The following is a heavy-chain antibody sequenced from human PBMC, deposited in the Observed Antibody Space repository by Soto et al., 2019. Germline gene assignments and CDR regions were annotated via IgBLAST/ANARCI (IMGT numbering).Heavy chain of an antibody. D-gene: IGHD4-17*01. CDR1: SGPDRSHN. Sequence: QVQLQQSGPRLVKPSETLSLTCTVSSGPDRSHNWGWIRQPPGRGLEWIGYVYYTGDTAYNPSLRGRVTISSDTSTNDISVTLNSVTVADTAVYYCVRQGIDYLHGLVDVWGQGTTVSVSS. J-gene: IGHJ6*02. CDR2: VYYTGDT. V-gene: IGHV4-59*08. CDR3: VRQGIDYLHGLVDV.